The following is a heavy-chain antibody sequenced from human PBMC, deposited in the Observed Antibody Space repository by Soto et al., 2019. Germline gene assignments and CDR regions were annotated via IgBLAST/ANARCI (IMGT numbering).Heavy chain of an antibody. J-gene: IGHJ4*02. CDR3: AREDSSGWYYFDY. V-gene: IGHV3-30-3*01. CDR1: GFTFSSYA. CDR2: ISYDGSNK. Sequence: VGSLRLSCAASGFTFSSYAMHWVRQAPGKGLEWVAVISYDGSNKYYSDSVKGRFTISRDNSKNTLYLQMNSLRAEDTAVYYCAREDSSGWYYFDYRGQGTLVTVSS. D-gene: IGHD6-19*01.